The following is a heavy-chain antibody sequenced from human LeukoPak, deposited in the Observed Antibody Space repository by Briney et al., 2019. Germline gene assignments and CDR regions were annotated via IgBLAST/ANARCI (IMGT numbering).Heavy chain of an antibody. CDR2: INPNSGCT. V-gene: IGHV1-2*02. J-gene: IGHJ4*02. CDR1: GYTFTGYY. CDR3: ARGWSYGYTLDY. D-gene: IGHD5-18*01. Sequence: ASVKVSCKASGYTFTGYYMHWVRQAPGQGLEWMGWINPNSGCTNYAQKFQGRVTMTRDTSISTAYMELSRLRSDDTAVYYCARGWSYGYTLDYWGQGTLVTVSS.